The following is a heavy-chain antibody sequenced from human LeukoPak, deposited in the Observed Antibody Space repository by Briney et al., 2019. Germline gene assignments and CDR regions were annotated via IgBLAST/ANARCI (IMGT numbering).Heavy chain of an antibody. D-gene: IGHD3-10*01. Sequence: GGSLRLSCAASGFTFSSYSMNWVRQAPGKGLEWVSAISGSGGSTYYADSVKGRFTISRDNSKNTLYLQMNSLRAEDTAVFYCAKDRVTMVRGENDYWGQGTLVTVSS. V-gene: IGHV3-23*01. CDR2: ISGSGGST. J-gene: IGHJ4*02. CDR3: AKDRVTMVRGENDY. CDR1: GFTFSSYS.